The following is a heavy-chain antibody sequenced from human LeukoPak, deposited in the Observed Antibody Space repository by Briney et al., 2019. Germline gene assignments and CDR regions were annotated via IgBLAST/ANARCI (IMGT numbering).Heavy chain of an antibody. D-gene: IGHD3-10*01. CDR1: GGSISSFY. V-gene: IGHV4-59*01. CDR2: ISYTGST. J-gene: IGHJ3*02. CDR3: ARGTSMVRGVRDDAFDI. Sequence: KPSETLSLTCTVSGGSISSFYWSWIRQPPGKGLEWIGYISYTGSTNYIPSLKSRVTMSVDTSRNQFSLKLSSVTAADTAVFYCARGTSMVRGVRDDAFDIWGQGTMVTVSS.